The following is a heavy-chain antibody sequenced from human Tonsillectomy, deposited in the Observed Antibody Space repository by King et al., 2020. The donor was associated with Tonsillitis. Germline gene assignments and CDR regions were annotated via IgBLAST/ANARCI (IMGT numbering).Heavy chain of an antibody. CDR1: GFTFSDYY. CDR3: GRDYWGAFDI. V-gene: IGHV3-11*06. D-gene: IGHD7-27*01. J-gene: IGHJ3*02. CDR2: INPGGTNT. Sequence: VQLVESGGALVKPGGSLRLSCAASGFTFSDYYMSWIRQAPGKGLEGISFINPGGTNTDYVDSVRGRFTISRDNAKNSMFLQMNSLRAEDTGVYYCGRDYWGAFDIWGQGTMVTVSS.